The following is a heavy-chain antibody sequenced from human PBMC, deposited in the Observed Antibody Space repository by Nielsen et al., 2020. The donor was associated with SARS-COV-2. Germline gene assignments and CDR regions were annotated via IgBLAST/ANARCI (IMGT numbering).Heavy chain of an antibody. D-gene: IGHD3-3*01. J-gene: IGHJ6*02. CDR1: GYTFTSYD. CDR2: MNPNSGNT. V-gene: IGHV1-8*01. Sequence: ASVKVSCKASGYTFTSYDINWVRQATGQGLEWMGWMNPNSGNTGYAQKFQGRVTMTRNTSISTAYMELSSLRSEDTAVYYCARSHWYYDFWSGSYYYYGMDVWGQGTTVTVSS. CDR3: ARSHWYYDFWSGSYYYYGMDV.